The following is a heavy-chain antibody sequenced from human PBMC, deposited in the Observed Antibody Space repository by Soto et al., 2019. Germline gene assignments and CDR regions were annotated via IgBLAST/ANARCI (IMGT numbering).Heavy chain of an antibody. CDR3: AREGAGQLTYYYYGMDV. J-gene: IGHJ6*02. Sequence: GASVKVSCKASGYTFTGYYMHWLRQAPGQGLEWMGWINPNSGGTNYAQKFQGRVTMTRDTSISTAYMELSRLRSDDTAVYYCAREGAGQLTYYYYGMDVWGQGTTVTVSS. V-gene: IGHV1-2*02. CDR1: GYTFTGYY. D-gene: IGHD2-2*01. CDR2: INPNSGGT.